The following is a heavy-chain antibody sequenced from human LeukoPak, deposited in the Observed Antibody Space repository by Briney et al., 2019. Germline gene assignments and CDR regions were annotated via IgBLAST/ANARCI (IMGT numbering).Heavy chain of an antibody. Sequence: GGSLRLSCAASGFTFSSYAMSWVRQAPREGLEWVSAISGSGGSTNYAPSVKGRFTISRDNSKHTLYLQMNSLRAEDTAVYYCAKTLFYDRGHETFQHWGQGTLVTVSS. D-gene: IGHD2/OR15-2a*01. CDR3: AKTLFYDRGHETFQH. CDR2: ISGSGGST. J-gene: IGHJ1*01. CDR1: GFTFSSYA. V-gene: IGHV3-23*01.